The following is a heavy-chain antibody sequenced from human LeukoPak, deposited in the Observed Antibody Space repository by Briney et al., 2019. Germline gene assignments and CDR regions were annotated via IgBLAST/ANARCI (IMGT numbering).Heavy chain of an antibody. V-gene: IGHV4-59*01. CDR1: GGSISDYY. Sequence: SETLSLTCTVSGGSISDYYWSWIRQPPGKGLEWIGYIYYSGSTNYNPSLKSRATISVDTSKNQFSLRLTSVTAADTAVYYCARRSCSGGSCYDAFDIWGQGTMVTASS. CDR2: IYYSGST. J-gene: IGHJ3*02. D-gene: IGHD2-15*01. CDR3: ARRSCSGGSCYDAFDI.